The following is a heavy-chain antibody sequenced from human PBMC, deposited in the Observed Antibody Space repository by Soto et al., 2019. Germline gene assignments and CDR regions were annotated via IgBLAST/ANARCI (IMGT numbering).Heavy chain of an antibody. CDR2: INHSGST. D-gene: IGHD4-17*01. CDR3: ASQRPTVTTFDY. CDR1: GGSFNGYY. V-gene: IGHV4-34*01. J-gene: IGHJ4*02. Sequence: PSETLSLTCAVYGGSFNGYYWNWIRPPPGKGLEWIGEINHSGSTNYNPSLKSRVSISVDTSKNQFSLRLSSVTAADTAVYYCASQRPTVTTFDYWGQGTLVTVSS.